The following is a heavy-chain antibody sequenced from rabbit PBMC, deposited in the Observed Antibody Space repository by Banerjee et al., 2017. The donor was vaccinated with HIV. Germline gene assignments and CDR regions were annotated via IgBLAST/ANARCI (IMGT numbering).Heavy chain of an antibody. D-gene: IGHD7-1*01. J-gene: IGHJ4*01. Sequence: QEQLEESGGDLVKPEGSLTLTCKASGLDFSSNAMCWVRQAPGKGLEWIACIYAGSSGSTWYASWAKGRFTVSKTSSTTVTLQMTSLTAADTATYFCARDLTGVTGWNFNLWGPGTLVTVS. CDR2: IYAGSSGST. CDR3: ARDLTGVTGWNFNL. V-gene: IGHV1S45*01. CDR1: GLDFSSNA.